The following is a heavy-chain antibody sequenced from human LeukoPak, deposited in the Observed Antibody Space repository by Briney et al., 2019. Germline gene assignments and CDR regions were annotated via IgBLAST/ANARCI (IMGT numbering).Heavy chain of an antibody. CDR2: IIPILGIA. J-gene: IGHJ6*02. Sequence: GASVKVSCKASGGTFSSYAISWVRQAPGQELEWMGRIIPILGIANYAQKFQGRVTITADKSTSTAYMELSSLRSEDTAVYYCARARDYYGSGRYYYYGMDVWGQGTTVTVSS. D-gene: IGHD3-10*01. CDR1: GGTFSSYA. V-gene: IGHV1-69*04. CDR3: ARARDYYGSGRYYYYGMDV.